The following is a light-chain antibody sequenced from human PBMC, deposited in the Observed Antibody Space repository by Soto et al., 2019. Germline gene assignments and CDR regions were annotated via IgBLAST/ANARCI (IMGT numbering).Light chain of an antibody. V-gene: IGLV2-14*01. CDR1: SSDVGGYNY. J-gene: IGLJ1*01. CDR2: EVS. Sequence: QSVLTQPASVSGSPGQSITISCTGTSSDVGGYNYVSWYQQHPGKAPKLMIYEVSNRPSGVSNRFSGSKSGNTASLTISGLQAEDEADYYCSSYTSSNNRVFGTGTKLTVL. CDR3: SSYTSSNNRV.